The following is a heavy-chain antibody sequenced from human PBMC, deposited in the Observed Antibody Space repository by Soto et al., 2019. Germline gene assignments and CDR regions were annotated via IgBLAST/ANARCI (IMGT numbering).Heavy chain of an antibody. CDR1: GYSFTSYW. V-gene: IGHV5-51*01. CDR3: ARKEAAGKYYYAMDV. CDR2: IYPGDSDT. D-gene: IGHD6-13*01. J-gene: IGHJ6*02. Sequence: PGESLRISCKGSGYSFTSYWIGWVRQMPGKGLEWMGIIYPGDSDTRYSPSFQGQVTISADKSINTTYLQWSSLKASDTAIYYCARKEAAGKYYYAMDVWGQGTTVTVSS.